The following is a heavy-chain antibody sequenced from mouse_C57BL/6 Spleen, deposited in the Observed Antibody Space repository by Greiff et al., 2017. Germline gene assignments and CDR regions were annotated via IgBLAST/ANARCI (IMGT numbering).Heavy chain of an antibody. CDR1: GYNFTSYW. CDR2: IHPNSGST. Sequence: VQLQQPGAELVKPGASVKLSCKASGYNFTSYWMHWVKQRPGQGLEWIGMIHPNSGSTKYNEKFKSKATLTVDKSSSTAYMQLSSLTSEDSAVYYCTRSSYCSSLDYWGQGTTLTVSS. J-gene: IGHJ2*01. D-gene: IGHD1-1*01. V-gene: IGHV1-64*01. CDR3: TRSSYCSSLDY.